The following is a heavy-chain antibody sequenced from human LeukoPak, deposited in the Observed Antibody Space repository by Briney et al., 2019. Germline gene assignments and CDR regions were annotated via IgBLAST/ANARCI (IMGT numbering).Heavy chain of an antibody. D-gene: IGHD4-11*01. CDR1: GGSISSYY. Sequence: PSETLSLTCTVSGGSISSYYWSWIRQPPGRGLEWIGYIYYSGSTNYNPSLKSRVTISVDTSKNQFSLKLSSVTAADTAVYYCAGATVDYYYYGMDVWGQGTTVTVSS. CDR2: IYYSGST. CDR3: AGATVDYYYYGMDV. V-gene: IGHV4-59*01. J-gene: IGHJ6*02.